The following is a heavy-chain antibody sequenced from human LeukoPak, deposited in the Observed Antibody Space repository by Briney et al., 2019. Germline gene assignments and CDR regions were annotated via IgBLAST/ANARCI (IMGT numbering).Heavy chain of an antibody. CDR2: ISWNSGSI. D-gene: IGHD5/OR15-5a*01. V-gene: IGHV3-9*01. Sequence: GGSLRLSCTASGFTFDDYAMHWVRQAPGKGLEWVSGISWNSGSIGYADSVKGRFTISRDNAKNSLYLQMDSLRAEDTAVYYCARVYDYETLPTFDYWGQGTLVTVSS. J-gene: IGHJ4*02. CDR3: ARVYDYETLPTFDY. CDR1: GFTFDDYA.